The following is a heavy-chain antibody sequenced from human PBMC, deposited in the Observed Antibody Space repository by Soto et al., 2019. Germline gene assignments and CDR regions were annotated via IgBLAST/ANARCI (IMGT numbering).Heavy chain of an antibody. Sequence: PGESLKISCKGSGYSFTSYWIGWVRQMPGKGLEWMWIIYPCDSDTRYSPSFQGQVTISADKSISTAYLQWSSLKASDTAMYYCATSYGDYCYYYGMEVWGQGTTVTVSS. CDR3: ATSYGDYCYYYGMEV. D-gene: IGHD4-17*01. J-gene: IGHJ6*02. CDR1: GYSFTSYW. V-gene: IGHV5-51*01. CDR2: IYPCDSDT.